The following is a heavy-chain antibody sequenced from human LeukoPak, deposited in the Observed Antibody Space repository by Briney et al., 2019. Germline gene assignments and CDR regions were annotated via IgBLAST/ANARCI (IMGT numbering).Heavy chain of an antibody. J-gene: IGHJ4*02. D-gene: IGHD3-3*01. V-gene: IGHV3-21*01. CDR2: ISSSSSYI. CDR1: GFTFSSYS. Sequence: GGSLRLSCAASGFTFSSYSMNWVRQAPGKGLEWVSSISSSSSYIYYADSVKGRFTISGDNAKNSLYLQMNSLRAEDTAVYYCARDGVYDFWSGYQTTSDYWGQGTLVTVSS. CDR3: ARDGVYDFWSGYQTTSDY.